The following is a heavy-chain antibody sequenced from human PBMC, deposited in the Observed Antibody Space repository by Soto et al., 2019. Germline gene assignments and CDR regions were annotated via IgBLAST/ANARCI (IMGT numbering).Heavy chain of an antibody. V-gene: IGHV1-69*12. Sequence: QVQLVQSGAEVKKPGSSVKVSCKASGGTFSSYAISWVRQAPGQGLEWMGGIIPIFGTANYAQKFQGRVTITADESASTAYMELSSLRSEDTAVYYCARGGNWDDSSGYPWYFDYWGQGTLVTVSS. CDR2: IIPIFGTA. J-gene: IGHJ4*02. D-gene: IGHD3-22*01. CDR3: ARGGNWDDSSGYPWYFDY. CDR1: GGTFSSYA.